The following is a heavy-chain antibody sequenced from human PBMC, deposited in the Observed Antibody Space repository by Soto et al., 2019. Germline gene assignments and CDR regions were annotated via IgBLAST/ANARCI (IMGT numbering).Heavy chain of an antibody. CDR3: ARSPYIWNDGGKSNWFDP. V-gene: IGHV2-5*02. D-gene: IGHD1-20*01. CDR2: IYWDDGK. Sequence: QITLKESGPTLVKPTQTLTLTCTFSGFSLTSAGGSVAWIRQPAGKALEWLAVIYWDDGKLYNPSLKSRLTITKDTSKNHVVLTLTNMDPVDTATYFCARSPYIWNDGGKSNWFDPWGQGTLVTVSS. CDR1: GFSLTSAGGS. J-gene: IGHJ5*02.